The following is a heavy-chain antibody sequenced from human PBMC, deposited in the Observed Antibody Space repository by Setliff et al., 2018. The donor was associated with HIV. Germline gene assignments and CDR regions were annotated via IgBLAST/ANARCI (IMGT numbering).Heavy chain of an antibody. J-gene: IGHJ4*02. V-gene: IGHV4-39*07. CDR2: INHSGRT. Sequence: PSETLSLTCSVSGDSISSSSYYWSWIRQSPGKGLEWIGEINHSGRTKYSPSLRSRVSISVETSKNQFSLKLSSVTAADTAVYYCARDTSSSWLDWGQGTLVTVSS. CDR1: GDSISSSSYY. D-gene: IGHD6-13*01. CDR3: ARDTSSSWLD.